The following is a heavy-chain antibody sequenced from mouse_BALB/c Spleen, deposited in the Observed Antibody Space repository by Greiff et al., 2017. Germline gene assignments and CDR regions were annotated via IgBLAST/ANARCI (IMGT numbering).Heavy chain of an antibody. CDR2: ISYDGSN. Sequence: EVKLQESGPGLVKPSQSLSLTCSVTGYSITSGYYWNWIRQFPGNKLEWMGYISYDGSNNYNPSLKNRISITRDTSKNQFFLKLNSVTTEDTATYYCARDRYDSSCAYWGQGTLVTVSA. CDR1: GYSITSGYY. D-gene: IGHD2-14*01. V-gene: IGHV3-6*02. J-gene: IGHJ3*01. CDR3: ARDRYDSSCAY.